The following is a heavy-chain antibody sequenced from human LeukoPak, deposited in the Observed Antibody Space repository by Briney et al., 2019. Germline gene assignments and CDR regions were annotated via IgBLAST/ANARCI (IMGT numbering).Heavy chain of an antibody. V-gene: IGHV1-69*13. CDR3: ASYDSSGYYYFDY. CDR1: GYTFTSYA. CDR2: IIPIFGTA. D-gene: IGHD3-22*01. Sequence: SVKVSCKASGYTFTSYAMNWVRQAPGQGLEWMGGIIPIFGTADYAQKFQGRVTITADESTSTAYMELSSLRSEDTAVYYCASYDSSGYYYFDYWGQGTLVTVSS. J-gene: IGHJ4*02.